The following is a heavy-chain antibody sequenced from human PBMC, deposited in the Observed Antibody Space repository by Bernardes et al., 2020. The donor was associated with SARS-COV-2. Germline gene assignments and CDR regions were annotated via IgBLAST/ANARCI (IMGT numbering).Heavy chain of an antibody. D-gene: IGHD2-15*01. J-gene: IGHJ4*02. CDR3: VRALHATAFDY. CDR2: IFYSGST. V-gene: IGHV4-61*01. Sequence: SEPLSLTCTVSGGSVISGSYYWSWLRQPPGKGLEWIGYIFYSGSTNYDSSLKSRVTISVDTSKNQFSLQLSSVTAADTAVYYCVRALHATAFDYWGQGNLVIVSS. CDR1: GGSVISGSYY.